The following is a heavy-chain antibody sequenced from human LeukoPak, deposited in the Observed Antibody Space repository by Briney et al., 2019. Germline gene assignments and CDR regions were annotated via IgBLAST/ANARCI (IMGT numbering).Heavy chain of an antibody. V-gene: IGHV3-64*01. D-gene: IGHD1-26*01. CDR1: GFTFSSYA. J-gene: IGHJ4*02. CDR2: ISSNGGST. Sequence: GGSLRLSCAASGFTFSSYAMHWVRQAPGKGLEYVSAISSNGGSTYYATSVKGRFTISRDNSKNTLYLQMNSLRAEDTAVYYCAKDLRSSADSKMGAADYWGQGTLVTVSS. CDR3: AKDLRSSADSKMGAADY.